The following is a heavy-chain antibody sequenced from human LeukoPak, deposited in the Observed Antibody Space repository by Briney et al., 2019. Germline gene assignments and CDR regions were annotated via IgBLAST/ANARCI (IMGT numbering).Heavy chain of an antibody. CDR3: ARQYRDSENYCGLDV. Sequence: SQTLSLTCAVSGDXVSSNSAGWNWIRQSPLRGLEWLGRTYYRSNWFNDYALSVKSRITVNPDTSKNQFSLQLNSVTPEDTAVYYCARQYRDSENYCGLDVWGQGTTVTVSS. J-gene: IGHJ6*02. D-gene: IGHD2-21*01. V-gene: IGHV6-1*01. CDR1: GDXVSSNSAG. CDR2: TYYRSNWFN.